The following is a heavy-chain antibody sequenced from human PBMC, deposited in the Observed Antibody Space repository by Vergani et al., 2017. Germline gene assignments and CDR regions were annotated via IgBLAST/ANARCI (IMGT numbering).Heavy chain of an antibody. D-gene: IGHD3-10*01. CDR1: GFTFTSSA. Sequence: QMQLVQSGPEVKKPGTSVKVSCKASGFTFTSSAMQWVRQARGQRLEWIGWIVVGSGNTNYAQKFQERVTITRDMSTSTAYMELSSLRSEDTAVYYCATDRSYYGSGSYFDAFDIWGQGTMVTVSS. CDR3: ATDRSYYGSGSYFDAFDI. CDR2: IVVGSGNT. J-gene: IGHJ3*02. V-gene: IGHV1-58*02.